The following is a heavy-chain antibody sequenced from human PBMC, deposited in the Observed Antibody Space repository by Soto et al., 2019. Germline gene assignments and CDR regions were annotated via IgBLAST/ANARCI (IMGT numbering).Heavy chain of an antibody. D-gene: IGHD4-4*01. V-gene: IGHV1-8*02. CDR2: MNPNSGKT. Sequence: ALGRLSCEASGGTFRSCYLNLVRQAPDQGLEWMGWMNPNSGKTGYAQKFQGRVTMTRNTSISTAYRELSSLRSEDTAVYYCARGHSNYPGYYYYYMDVWGKGTTVTVSS. J-gene: IGHJ6*03. CDR1: GGTFRSCY. CDR3: ARGHSNYPGYYYYYMDV.